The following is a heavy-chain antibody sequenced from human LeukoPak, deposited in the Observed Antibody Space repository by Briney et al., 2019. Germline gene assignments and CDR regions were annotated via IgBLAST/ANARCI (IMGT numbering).Heavy chain of an antibody. J-gene: IGHJ4*02. CDR1: GFTFSSYE. V-gene: IGHV3-48*03. Sequence: PGGSLRLSCAASGFTFSSYEMNWVRQAPGKGLEWVSYISSSGSTIYYADSVKGRFTISRDNAKNSLYLQMNSLRAEDTAVYYCARDPNRAPIAAAGDDYWGQGTLVTVSS. D-gene: IGHD6-13*01. CDR2: ISSSGSTI. CDR3: ARDPNRAPIAAAGDDY.